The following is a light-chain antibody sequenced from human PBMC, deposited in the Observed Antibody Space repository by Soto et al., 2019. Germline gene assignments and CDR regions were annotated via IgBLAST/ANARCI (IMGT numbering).Light chain of an antibody. CDR2: GAS. J-gene: IGKJ1*01. CDR1: QSVSSN. V-gene: IGKV3-15*01. CDR3: QQYNNWPPWT. Sequence: EIVMTQSPATLSVSPGERATLSCRASQSVSSNLAWYQQKPGQAPRLLIYGASTRATGIPARVSGSRSGTAFTLTISSLQSEDFAVYYCQQYNNWPPWTFGQGTKVEIK.